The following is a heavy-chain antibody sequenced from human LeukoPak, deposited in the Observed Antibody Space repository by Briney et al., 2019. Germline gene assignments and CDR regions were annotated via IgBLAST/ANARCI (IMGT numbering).Heavy chain of an antibody. J-gene: IGHJ4*02. CDR2: IYYSGST. D-gene: IGHD3-10*01. CDR1: GGSISSGDYY. Sequence: SETLSLTCTVSGGSISSGDYYWSWIRQPPGKGLEWIGYIYYSGSTYYNPSLKSRVTISVDTSKNQFSLKPSSVTAADTAVYYCARGRVTMVRGVPYDYWGQGTLVTVSS. V-gene: IGHV4-30-4*01. CDR3: ARGRVTMVRGVPYDY.